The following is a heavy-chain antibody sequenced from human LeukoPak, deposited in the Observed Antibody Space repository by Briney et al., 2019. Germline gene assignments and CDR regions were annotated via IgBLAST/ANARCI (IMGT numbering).Heavy chain of an antibody. V-gene: IGHV3-23*01. D-gene: IGHD1-26*01. Sequence: GESLRLSCAASGFTFSSYVMSWVRQAPGKGLEWVAIISGSGGSIFYTDSVKGRFTISRDNSKSTLYLQMSSLRAEDTAVYYCARRIVGQAPDYWGQGTLVTVSS. CDR2: ISGSGGSI. CDR3: ARRIVGQAPDY. CDR1: GFTFSSYV. J-gene: IGHJ4*02.